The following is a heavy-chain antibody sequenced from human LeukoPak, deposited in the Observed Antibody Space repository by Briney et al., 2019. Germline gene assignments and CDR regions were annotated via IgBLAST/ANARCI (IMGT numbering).Heavy chain of an antibody. J-gene: IGHJ6*03. CDR1: GGTINSSNW. V-gene: IGHV4-4*02. Sequence: SETLSFTCAVSGGTINSSNWWSWVRQPPGRGLEWIGEIYHSGSTNYNPSLKSRVTISVDKPKNQFSLKLSSVTAADTAVYYCARAPYCSGGSCYSFLHYYYYYYMDVWGKGTTVTVSS. CDR2: IYHSGST. CDR3: ARAPYCSGGSCYSFLHYYYYYYMDV. D-gene: IGHD2-15*01.